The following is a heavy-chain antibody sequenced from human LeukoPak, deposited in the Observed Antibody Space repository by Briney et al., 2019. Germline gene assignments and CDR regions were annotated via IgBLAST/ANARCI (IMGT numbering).Heavy chain of an antibody. CDR3: ARLRYFDWLPSL. Sequence: ASVKVSCKASGYTFTSYYMHWVRQAPGQGFEWMGWISAYNGNTNYAQKLQGRVTMTTDTSTSTAYMELRSLRSDDTAVYYCARLRYFDWLPSLWGQGTLVTVSS. D-gene: IGHD3-9*01. J-gene: IGHJ4*02. CDR1: GYTFTSYY. CDR2: ISAYNGNT. V-gene: IGHV1-18*04.